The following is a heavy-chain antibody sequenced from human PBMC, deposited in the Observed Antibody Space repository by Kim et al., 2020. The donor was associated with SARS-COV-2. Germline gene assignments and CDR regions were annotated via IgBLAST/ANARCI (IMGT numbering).Heavy chain of an antibody. CDR1: GFTFSSYG. CDR3: AKGSGYGSGSYYIIDY. V-gene: IGHV3-30*18. Sequence: GGSLRLSCAASGFTFSSYGMQWVRQPPGKGLEWVATISYDGSSKYYSDSVKGRFTISRDNSKNTLYLQMNSLRAEDTAVYYCAKGSGYGSGSYYIIDYWGQGTLVTVSS. D-gene: IGHD3-10*01. CDR2: ISYDGSSK. J-gene: IGHJ4*02.